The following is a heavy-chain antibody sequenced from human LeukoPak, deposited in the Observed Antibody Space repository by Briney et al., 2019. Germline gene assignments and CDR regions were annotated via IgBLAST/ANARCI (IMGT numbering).Heavy chain of an antibody. CDR3: ARGVPDSSGYYFDY. V-gene: IGHV4-61*08. Sequence: SQTLSLTCTVSGGSISSGGYYWSWIRQHPGKGLEWIGDIYYSGSTNYNPSLKSRVTISVDTSKNQFSLKLSSVTAADTAVYYCARGVPDSSGYYFDYWGQGTLVTVSS. D-gene: IGHD3-22*01. CDR2: IYYSGST. J-gene: IGHJ4*02. CDR1: GGSISSGGYY.